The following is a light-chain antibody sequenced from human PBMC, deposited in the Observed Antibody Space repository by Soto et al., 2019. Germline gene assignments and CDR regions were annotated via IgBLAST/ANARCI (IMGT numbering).Light chain of an antibody. J-gene: IGLJ3*02. V-gene: IGLV4-69*01. CDR1: SGHSSYT. CDR3: QTLGTGIEV. CDR2: LNSDGSH. Sequence: QSVLTQSPSASASLGASVKLTCTLSSGHSSYTIAWHQQQPEKGPRYLMTLNSDGSHSKGDGIPDRFSGSSSGAERYLSISSLQSEDEADYYCQTLGTGIEVFGGGTKLTVL.